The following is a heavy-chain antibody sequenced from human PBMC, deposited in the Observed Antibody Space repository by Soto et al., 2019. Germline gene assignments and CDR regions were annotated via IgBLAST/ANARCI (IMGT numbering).Heavy chain of an antibody. Sequence: ASVKVSCKASGYTFTIYGISWVRQAPGQGLEWMGWISAYNGNTNYAQKLQGRVTMTTDTSTSTAYMELRSLRSDDTAVYYCARKYYDFWSGYPDNDYWGQGTLVTVSS. CDR2: ISAYNGNT. V-gene: IGHV1-18*01. CDR1: GYTFTIYG. CDR3: ARKYYDFWSGYPDNDY. J-gene: IGHJ4*02. D-gene: IGHD3-3*01.